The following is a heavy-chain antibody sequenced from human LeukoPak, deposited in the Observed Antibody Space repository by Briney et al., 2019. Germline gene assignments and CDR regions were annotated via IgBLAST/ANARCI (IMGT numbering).Heavy chain of an antibody. CDR1: GGTFSSYA. D-gene: IGHD3-9*01. J-gene: IGHJ4*02. Sequence: SVKVSCKASGGTFSSYAISWVRRAPGQGLEWMGGIIPIFGTANYAQKFQGRVTITADESTSTAYMELSSLRSEDTAVYYCARGVRELRYFDWLFNWGQGTLVTVSS. CDR2: IIPIFGTA. CDR3: ARGVRELRYFDWLFN. V-gene: IGHV1-69*13.